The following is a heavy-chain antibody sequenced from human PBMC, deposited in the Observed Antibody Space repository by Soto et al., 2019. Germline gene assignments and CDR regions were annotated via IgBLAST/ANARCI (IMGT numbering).Heavy chain of an antibody. CDR1: GGCMKSGEEY. J-gene: IGHJ4*01. Sequence: SXTMDLASTVSGGCMKSGEEYGTLIRQPPGKGMEWIGTAFYSAATFYNPPLNRRVSISVDTSRNQFSLRLSSVTTTDSAVYYCARLSIMGTSIDYWGQGTLVTVSS. CDR3: ARLSIMGTSIDY. V-gene: IGHV4-39*01. D-gene: IGHD1-7*01. CDR2: AFYSAAT.